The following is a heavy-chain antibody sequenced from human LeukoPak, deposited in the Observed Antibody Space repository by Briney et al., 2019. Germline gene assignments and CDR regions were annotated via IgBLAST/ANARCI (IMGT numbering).Heavy chain of an antibody. Sequence: SGPTLVKPTQTLTLTCTFSGFSLSTTGVGVAWIRQSPGKALEWLAVNYWNDDKSYSPSLKSRLTITKDTSKNQVVLTMTNLDPVDTATYFCAHRHGGDSATLNFDYWGQGTLVTVSS. CDR3: AHRHGGDSATLNFDY. CDR2: NYWNDDK. CDR1: GFSLSTTGVG. J-gene: IGHJ4*02. D-gene: IGHD4-23*01. V-gene: IGHV2-5*01.